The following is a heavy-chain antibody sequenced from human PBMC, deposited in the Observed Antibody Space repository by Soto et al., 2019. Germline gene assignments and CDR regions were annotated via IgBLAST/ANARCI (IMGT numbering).Heavy chain of an antibody. CDR2: ISSNGGST. D-gene: IGHD2-21*02. J-gene: IGHJ3*02. V-gene: IGHV3-64*01. CDR1: AFTFSSYA. Sequence: EVQLVESGGGLVQPGGSLRLSCAASAFTFSSYAMHWVRQAPGKGLEYVSAISSNGGSTYYANSVKGRFTISRDNSKNTLYLQMGSLRAEDMAVYYCAINYGGNSYAFDIWGQGTMVTVSS. CDR3: AINYGGNSYAFDI.